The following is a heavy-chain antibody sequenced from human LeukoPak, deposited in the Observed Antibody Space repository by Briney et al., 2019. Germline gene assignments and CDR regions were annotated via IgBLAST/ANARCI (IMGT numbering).Heavy chain of an antibody. CDR2: IYYSGST. D-gene: IGHD2-21*02. J-gene: IGHJ2*01. CDR1: GGSISSGDYY. Sequence: PSETLSLTCTVSGGSISSGDYYWSWIRQPPGKGLEWIGYIYYSGSTYYNPSLKSRVTISVDTSKNQFSLKLGSVTAADTAVYYCARDPAYCGGDCYWGYFDLWGRGTLVTVSS. CDR3: ARDPAYCGGDCYWGYFDL. V-gene: IGHV4-30-4*01.